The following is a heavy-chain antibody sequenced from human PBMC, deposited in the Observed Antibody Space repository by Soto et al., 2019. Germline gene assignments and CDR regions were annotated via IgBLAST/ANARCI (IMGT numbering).Heavy chain of an antibody. CDR2: INGDGSST. J-gene: IGHJ5*02. V-gene: IGHV3-74*01. Sequence: GGSLRLSCAASGFSLSNYWMHWVRQAPRKGLVWVSRINGDGSSTKYADSVKGRFTISIDNAKNPVYLQMNSLTAEDTVVYYCSREDRPSRSGSGPSGQGTVVTVSS. CDR1: GFSLSNYW. CDR3: SREDRPSRSGSGP.